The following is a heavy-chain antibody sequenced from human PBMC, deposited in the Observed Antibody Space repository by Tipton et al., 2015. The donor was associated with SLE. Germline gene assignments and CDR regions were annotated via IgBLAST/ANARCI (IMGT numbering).Heavy chain of an antibody. V-gene: IGHV3-23*01. CDR3: AKDPYGDYVEWFDP. J-gene: IGHJ5*02. CDR1: GFTFSSYA. CDR2: ISGSGGST. D-gene: IGHD4-17*01. Sequence: SLRLSCAASGFTFSSYAMSWVRQAPGKGLEWVSAISGSGGSTYYADPVKGRFTIARDNSKKTLYLQMNSLRAEDTAVYYCAKDPYGDYVEWFDPWGQGTLVTVSS.